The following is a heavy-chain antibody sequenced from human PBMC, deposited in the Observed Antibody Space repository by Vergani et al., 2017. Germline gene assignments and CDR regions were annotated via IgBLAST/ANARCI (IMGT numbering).Heavy chain of an antibody. CDR3: ASNFWSGYYHDY. J-gene: IGHJ4*02. V-gene: IGHV3-48*01. Sequence: EVQLVESGGGLVQPGGSLRLSCAASGFTFSSYSMNWVRQAPGKGLEWVSYISSSSSTIYYADSVKGRFTISRDNAKNSLYLQMNRLRAEETAVYYCASNFWSGYYHDYWGQGTLVTVSS. CDR1: GFTFSSYS. D-gene: IGHD3-3*01. CDR2: ISSSSSTI.